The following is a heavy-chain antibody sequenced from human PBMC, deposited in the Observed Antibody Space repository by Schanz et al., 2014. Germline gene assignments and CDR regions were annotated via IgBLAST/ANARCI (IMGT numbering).Heavy chain of an antibody. D-gene: IGHD3-3*01. CDR1: GFTFTTNA. Sequence: EVQLVESGGGLVQPGGSLRLSCAASGFTFTTNAMSWVRQPPGKGLEWVSAISGNGGSTYFADSVKGRFTISRDNSDNTLFLQMNSLRAEDTAVYYCARDKGGYYPFDCWGQGTLVTVSS. J-gene: IGHJ4*02. CDR2: ISGNGGST. V-gene: IGHV3-23*04. CDR3: ARDKGGYYPFDC.